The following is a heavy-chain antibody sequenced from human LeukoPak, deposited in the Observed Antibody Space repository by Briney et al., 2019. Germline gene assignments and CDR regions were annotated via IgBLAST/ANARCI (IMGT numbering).Heavy chain of an antibody. CDR3: AKERRGYYMDV. J-gene: IGHJ6*03. D-gene: IGHD3-10*01. CDR2: ISWDASGT. CDR1: GFNFGHCA. Sequence: GGSLRLSCAASGFNFGHCAMQWVRQAPGKGLEWVSLISWDASGTYYADSVKGRFTISRDNSKNSLSLQMNSLRPEDTALYYCAKERRGYYMDVWGKGTTVTVSS. V-gene: IGHV3-43D*03.